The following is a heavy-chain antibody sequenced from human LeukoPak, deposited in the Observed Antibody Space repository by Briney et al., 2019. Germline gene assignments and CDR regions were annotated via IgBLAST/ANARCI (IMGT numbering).Heavy chain of an antibody. J-gene: IGHJ4*02. Sequence: PGGSLRLSCEASGFTFSTYWMTWVRQPPGKGLEWVASINQDGSGKYYVDSVKGRFTISRDNAQKSLYLHMNSLRVDDTAVYYCARAVTSTEGYWGQGTLVTVSS. V-gene: IGHV3-7*03. CDR1: GFTFSTYW. D-gene: IGHD4-17*01. CDR3: ARAVTSTEGY. CDR2: INQDGSGK.